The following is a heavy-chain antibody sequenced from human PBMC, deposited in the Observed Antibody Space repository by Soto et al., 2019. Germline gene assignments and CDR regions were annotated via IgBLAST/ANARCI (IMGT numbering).Heavy chain of an antibody. D-gene: IGHD6-19*01. Sequence: QVQLVESGGGVVRPGASLNLPCKASGFMLRAYAILWVRQAPGRGREWVAAMSYDGTNTYYADSLKGRFTISRDNSKNTLFLQMSSLTADDSAVYYCARDPSPYTSGWYGIDFWGLGTLVTVSS. J-gene: IGHJ4*01. V-gene: IGHV3-30-3*01. CDR3: ARDPSPYTSGWYGIDF. CDR1: GFMLRAYA. CDR2: MSYDGTNT.